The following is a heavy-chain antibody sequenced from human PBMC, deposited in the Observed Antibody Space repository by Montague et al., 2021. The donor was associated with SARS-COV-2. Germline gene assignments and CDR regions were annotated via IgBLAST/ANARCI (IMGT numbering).Heavy chain of an antibody. CDR2: IYYSGST. CDR1: GASISCGGYY. Sequence: TLSLTCTVSGASISCGGYYWSWIRQHPGKGLEWIGYIYYSGSTYYNPSLKSRVTVSVDTSKNQFSLKLSSVTAADTAVYYCARATAGQAAIFMGFRRPIDAFDIWGQGTMVTVSS. V-gene: IGHV4-31*03. D-gene: IGHD2-2*01. J-gene: IGHJ3*02. CDR3: ARATAGQAAIFMGFRRPIDAFDI.